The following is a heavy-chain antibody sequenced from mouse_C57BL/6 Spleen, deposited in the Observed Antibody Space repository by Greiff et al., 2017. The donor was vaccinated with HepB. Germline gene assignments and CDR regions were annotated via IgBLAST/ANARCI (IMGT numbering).Heavy chain of an antibody. V-gene: IGHV5-4*03. CDR2: ISDGGSYT. D-gene: IGHD2-4*01. J-gene: IGHJ1*03. CDR1: GFTFSSYA. CDR3: ARGNYDYAYWYFDV. Sequence: DVMLVESGGGLVKPGGSLKLSCAASGFTFSSYAMSWVRQTPEKRLEWVATISDGGSYTYYPDNVKGRFTISRDNAKNNLYLQMSHLKSEDTAMYYCARGNYDYAYWYFDVWGTGTTVTVSS.